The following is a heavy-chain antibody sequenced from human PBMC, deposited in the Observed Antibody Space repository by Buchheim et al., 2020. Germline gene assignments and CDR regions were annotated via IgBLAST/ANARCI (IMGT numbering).Heavy chain of an antibody. D-gene: IGHD6-19*01. CDR1: GYSFTGAY. Sequence: EVQLVQSGAEAKKPGESLKISCQGSGYSFTGAYIAWVRQMPGKGLEWIGHIYGGDSYTIYTPSFQAQVSMSVDKSIRTAFLQWHSLMPSESAIYYCARRVRDSSGWNLENWGQGTL. CDR3: ARRVRDSSGWNLEN. V-gene: IGHV5-51*01. J-gene: IGHJ4*02. CDR2: IYGGDSYT.